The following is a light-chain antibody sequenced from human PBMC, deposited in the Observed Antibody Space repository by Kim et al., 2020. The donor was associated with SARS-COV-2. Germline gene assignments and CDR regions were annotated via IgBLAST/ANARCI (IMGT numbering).Light chain of an antibody. CDR2: DAS. J-gene: IGKJ1*01. V-gene: IGKV1-5*01. CDR1: QSISSW. CDR3: QQYNSYPWT. Sequence: ASVGDRCTITCRASQSISSWLAWYQQKPGKAPKLLIYDASSLESGVPSRFSGSGSGTEFTLTISSLQPDDFATYYCQQYNSYPWTFGQGTKVDIK.